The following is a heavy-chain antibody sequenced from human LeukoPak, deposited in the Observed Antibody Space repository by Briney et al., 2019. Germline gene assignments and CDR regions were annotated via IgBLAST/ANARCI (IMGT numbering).Heavy chain of an antibody. CDR2: ISYDGSNK. D-gene: IGHD3-22*01. V-gene: IGHV3-30*18. CDR3: AKDWSPLYYYDSSGYSDY. CDR1: GFTFTSYC. Sequence: GRSLRLSCAASGFTFTSYCMRWVRQPPGKGLEWVAVISYDGSNKYYADSVKGRFTISKDNSKNTLYLQMNSLRAEDTAVYYCAKDWSPLYYYDSSGYSDYWGQGTLVTVSS. J-gene: IGHJ4*02.